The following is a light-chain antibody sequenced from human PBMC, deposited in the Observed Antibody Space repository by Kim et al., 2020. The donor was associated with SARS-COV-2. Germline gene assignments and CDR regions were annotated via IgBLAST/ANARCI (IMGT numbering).Light chain of an antibody. CDR1: NVGSKS. CDR3: QVWDSSSDHRV. J-gene: IGLJ3*02. Sequence: PGKTARITCGGNNVGSKSVHWYQQKPGQAPVLVIYYDSDRPSGIPERFSGSNSGNTATLTISRVEAGDEADYYCQVWDSSSDHRVFGGGTQLTVL. CDR2: YDS. V-gene: IGLV3-21*04.